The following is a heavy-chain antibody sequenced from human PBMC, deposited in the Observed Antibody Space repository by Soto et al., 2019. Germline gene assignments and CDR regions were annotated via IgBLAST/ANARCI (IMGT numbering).Heavy chain of an antibody. D-gene: IGHD3-22*01. Sequence: QVQLVESGGGVVQPGRSLRLSCAASGFTFSSYGMHWVRQAPGKGLEWVAVISYDGSNKYYADSVKGRFTISRDNSKNTLYLQMNSLRAEDTAVYYCAKGRVIPHDYWGQGTLVTVSS. CDR2: ISYDGSNK. J-gene: IGHJ4*02. CDR1: GFTFSSYG. CDR3: AKGRVIPHDY. V-gene: IGHV3-30*18.